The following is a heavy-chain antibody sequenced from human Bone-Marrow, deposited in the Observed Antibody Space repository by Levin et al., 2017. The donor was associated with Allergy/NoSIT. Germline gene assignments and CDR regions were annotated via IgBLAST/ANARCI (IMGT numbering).Heavy chain of an antibody. CDR3: ARGDRGAIASRPAYLHS. CDR2: VYYTGST. Sequence: PSETLSLTCSVSGVSVNSGTFYWTWIRQPPGKGLEWIGAVYYTGSTNYSPSLGSRVTISLDTSKNQFSLRLTAVTAADTAIAICARGDRGAIASRPAYLHSWGQGTLVTVTS. V-gene: IGHV4-61*01. J-gene: IGHJ4*02. D-gene: IGHD6-6*01. CDR1: GVSVNSGTFY.